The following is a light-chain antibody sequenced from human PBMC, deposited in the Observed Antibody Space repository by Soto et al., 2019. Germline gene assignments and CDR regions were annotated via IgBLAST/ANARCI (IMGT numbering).Light chain of an antibody. CDR3: QPYNSYPWT. J-gene: IGKJ1*01. V-gene: IGKV1-5*01. CDR1: QSLSSY. Sequence: DIQMTQSPSTLSASVGDRVTITCRASQSLSSYLAWYQQKPGKAPNLLIYDASNLESGVPSRFSGSGSGTEFTLTISSLQPDDFATYYCQPYNSYPWTFGLGTRVEIK. CDR2: DAS.